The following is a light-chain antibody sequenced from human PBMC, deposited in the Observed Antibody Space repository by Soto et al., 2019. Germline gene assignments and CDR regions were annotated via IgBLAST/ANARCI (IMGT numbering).Light chain of an antibody. CDR2: AVS. V-gene: IGKV1-39*01. CDR3: QQTYSTPLYT. Sequence: EIKMTQSPSSLSASVGERVTITCRASQSIDNYLNWYQQKPGKAPKLLIYAVSNLQSGVPSRFSGSGSGTDFSLTVSSLQPEDSATYYCQQTYSTPLYTFGQGTKLEIK. CDR1: QSIDNY. J-gene: IGKJ2*01.